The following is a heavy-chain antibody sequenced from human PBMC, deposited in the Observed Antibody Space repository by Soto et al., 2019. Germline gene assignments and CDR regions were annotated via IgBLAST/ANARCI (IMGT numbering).Heavy chain of an antibody. CDR3: ARAPKTYYYDSSGPPGLDY. CDR2: IDPSDSYT. CDR1: GYSFTSYW. Sequence: PGESLKISCKGSGYSFTSYWISWVRQMPGKGLEWMGTIDPSDSYTNYSPSFQGHVTISADMSISTAYLQWSSLKASDTAMYYCARAPKTYYYDSSGPPGLDYWGQGTLVTVSS. D-gene: IGHD3-22*01. V-gene: IGHV5-10-1*01. J-gene: IGHJ4*02.